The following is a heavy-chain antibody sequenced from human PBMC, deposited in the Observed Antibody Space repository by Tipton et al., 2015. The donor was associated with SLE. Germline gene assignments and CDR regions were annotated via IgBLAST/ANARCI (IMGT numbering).Heavy chain of an antibody. J-gene: IGHJ6*02. CDR3: ARSGDYSGIYYYGFDV. D-gene: IGHD4-11*01. Sequence: TLSLTCTVSGGSISSSSFYWGWIRQPPGKGLEWIGSDFYGGSPYHNPSLKSRVTISVDTSENQFSLRLTSVTAADTAVYYCARSGDYSGIYYYGFDVWGQGTTVNVSS. CDR1: GGSISSSSFY. CDR2: DFYGGSP. V-gene: IGHV4-39*07.